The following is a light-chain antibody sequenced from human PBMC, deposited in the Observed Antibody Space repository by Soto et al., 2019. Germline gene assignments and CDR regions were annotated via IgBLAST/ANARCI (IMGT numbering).Light chain of an antibody. CDR1: QGISSY. CDR2: AAS. V-gene: IGKV1-9*01. Sequence: DIQLTQSPSFLSASVGDRVTITCRASQGISSYLAWYQQKPVKAPKLLIYAASTVQSGVPSRFSGSGSGTEFTLTISSLQPEDFATYYCQQVDSYPITFGQGTRLEIK. J-gene: IGKJ5*01. CDR3: QQVDSYPIT.